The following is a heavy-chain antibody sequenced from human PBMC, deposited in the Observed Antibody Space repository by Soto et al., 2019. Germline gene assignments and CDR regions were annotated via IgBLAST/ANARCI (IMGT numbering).Heavy chain of an antibody. CDR1: GFTFRTYT. Sequence: VQLVESGGGLVKPWGSLRLSCISSGFTFRTYTMNWVRQAPGKGLELVSGIRGFSPYTFYAESVKGRFTISRDNAKNSLYLQMNSLRAEDTAVYYCARDRGYDAHDYYYNAMDVWGQGTKVTVSS. CDR3: ARDRGYDAHDYYYNAMDV. CDR2: IRGFSPYT. V-gene: IGHV3-21*01. J-gene: IGHJ6*02. D-gene: IGHD2-15*01.